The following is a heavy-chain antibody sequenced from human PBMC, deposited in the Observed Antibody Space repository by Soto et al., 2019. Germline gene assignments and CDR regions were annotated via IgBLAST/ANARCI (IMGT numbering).Heavy chain of an antibody. J-gene: IGHJ4*02. V-gene: IGHV1-69*13. CDR2: IIPIFGTA. D-gene: IGHD5-12*01. CDR1: GGTFSSYA. Sequence: GASVKVSCKASGGTFSSYAISWVRQAPGQGLEWMGGIIPIFGTANYAQKFQGRVTITADESASTAYMELSSLRSEDTAVYYRASGMARTDFDYWGQGTLVTVSS. CDR3: ASGMARTDFDY.